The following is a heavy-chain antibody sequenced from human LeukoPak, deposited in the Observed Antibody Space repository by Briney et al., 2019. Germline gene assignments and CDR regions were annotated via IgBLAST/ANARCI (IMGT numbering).Heavy chain of an antibody. CDR2: IYYSGST. V-gene: IGHV4-59*01. J-gene: IGHJ4*02. D-gene: IGHD6-19*01. CDR1: GGSISSYY. Sequence: KPPETLSLTCTVSGGSISSYYWSWIRQPPGKGLEWIGYIYYSGSTNYNPSLKSRVTISVDTSKNQFSLKLSSVTAAGTAVYYCARESRSSGWDYWGQGTLVTVSS. CDR3: ARESRSSGWDY.